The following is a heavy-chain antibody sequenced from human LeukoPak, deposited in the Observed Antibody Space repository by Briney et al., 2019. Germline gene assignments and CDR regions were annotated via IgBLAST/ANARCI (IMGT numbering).Heavy chain of an antibody. CDR1: GFTFSSYA. D-gene: IGHD3-10*01. V-gene: IGHV3-23*01. Sequence: GGSLRLSCAASGFTFSSYAMSWVRQAPGKGLEWVSAISGSGGSTYYADSVKGRFTISRDNSKNTLYLQMNSLRAEDTAVYYCPPMVRGSYYFDYWGQGTLVTVSS. J-gene: IGHJ4*02. CDR3: PPMVRGSYYFDY. CDR2: ISGSGGST.